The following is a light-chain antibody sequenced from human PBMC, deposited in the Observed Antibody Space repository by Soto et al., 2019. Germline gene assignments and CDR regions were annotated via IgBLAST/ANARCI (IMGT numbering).Light chain of an antibody. Sequence: QSVLTQPPSASGTPGQRVTISCSGSSSNIGSNTVNWYQQLPGTAPKLLIYNNDQRPSGVPDRFPASKSGTSASLAISGLQSEDEADYYCATWDDSLNGWVFGGGTKLTVL. CDR2: NND. CDR1: SSNIGSNT. V-gene: IGLV1-44*01. J-gene: IGLJ3*02. CDR3: ATWDDSLNGWV.